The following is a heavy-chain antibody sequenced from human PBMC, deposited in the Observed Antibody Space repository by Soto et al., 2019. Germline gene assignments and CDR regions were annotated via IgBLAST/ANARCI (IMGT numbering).Heavy chain of an antibody. D-gene: IGHD3-10*01. V-gene: IGHV1-69*08. Sequence: QVQLVQSGAEVKKPGSSVKVSCKASGGTFSSYTISWVRQAPGQGLEWMGRIIPILGIANYAQKFQGRVTITADISTSTAYMELSSLRSEDTAVYYCARDRSGSGTHESNYWGQGTLVTVSS. CDR2: IIPILGIA. J-gene: IGHJ4*02. CDR3: ARDRSGSGTHESNY. CDR1: GGTFSSYT.